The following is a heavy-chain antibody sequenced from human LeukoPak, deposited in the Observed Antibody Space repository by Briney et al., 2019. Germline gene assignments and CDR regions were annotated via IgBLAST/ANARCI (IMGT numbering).Heavy chain of an antibody. CDR1: GGTFNSYA. J-gene: IGHJ5*02. Sequence: GASVKVSCKASGGTFNSYATSWVRQAPGQGLEWMGWISPNSGDTNYAQKFQGRVTMTRDTSISTAYMELSRLRSDDTAVYYCARDPLVRGLIGGNWFDPWGQGTLVTVSS. D-gene: IGHD3-10*01. CDR2: ISPNSGDT. CDR3: ARDPLVRGLIGGNWFDP. V-gene: IGHV1-2*02.